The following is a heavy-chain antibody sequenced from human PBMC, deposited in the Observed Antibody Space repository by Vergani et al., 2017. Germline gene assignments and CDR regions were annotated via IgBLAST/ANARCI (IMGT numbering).Heavy chain of an antibody. CDR2: MYYSGTT. CDR3: ARGYYDVWSGYYRGDYYYYMDV. J-gene: IGHJ6*03. CDR1: GGYISSSNYY. V-gene: IGHV4-39*07. Sequence: QLQLQESGPGLVKPSETLSLTCSVSGGYISSSNYYWGWIRQPPGKGLEWIGSMYYSGTTHYNPSLKSRVTISVDTSKNQFSLKLSSVTAADTAVYYCARGYYDVWSGYYRGDYYYYMDVWGKGTTVTVSS. D-gene: IGHD3-3*01.